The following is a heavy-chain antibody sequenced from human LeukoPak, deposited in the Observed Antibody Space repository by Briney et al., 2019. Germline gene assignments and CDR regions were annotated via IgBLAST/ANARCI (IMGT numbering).Heavy chain of an antibody. D-gene: IGHD4-17*01. J-gene: IGHJ6*02. Sequence: PSEILSLTYTVSGGSISSYYWSWIRQPPGKGLEWIGYIYYSGSTNYNPSLKSRVTISVDTSKNQFSLKLSSVTAADTAVYYCARRTVTTFGMDVWGQGTTVTVSS. CDR3: ARRTVTTFGMDV. V-gene: IGHV4-59*08. CDR1: GGSISSYY. CDR2: IYYSGST.